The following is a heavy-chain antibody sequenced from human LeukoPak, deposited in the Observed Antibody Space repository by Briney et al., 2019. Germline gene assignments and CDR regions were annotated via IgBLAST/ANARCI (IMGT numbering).Heavy chain of an antibody. J-gene: IGHJ6*04. V-gene: IGHV3-30-3*01. D-gene: IGHD3-10*01. CDR2: ISYDGSNK. CDR3: ARIPRVLLWFGELSYGMDV. Sequence: GGSLRLSCAASGFTFSSYAMHWVRQAPGKGLEWVAVISYDGSNKYYADSVKGRFTISRDNSKNTLYLQMNSLRAEDTAVYYCARIPRVLLWFGELSYGMDVWGKGTTVTVSS. CDR1: GFTFSSYA.